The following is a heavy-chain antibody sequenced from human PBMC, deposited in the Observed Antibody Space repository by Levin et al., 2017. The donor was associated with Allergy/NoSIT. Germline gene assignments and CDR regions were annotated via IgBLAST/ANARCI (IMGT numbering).Heavy chain of an antibody. CDR1: GGSFSGYY. D-gene: IGHD6-19*01. Sequence: SETLSLTCAVYGGSFSGYYWSWIRQPPGKGLEWIGEIDHSGSTNDNPSLKSRVTLSVDTFKNHFSLKLSSVTAADTAVYYCARRAVGLSFDFWGQGTLVTVSS. CDR3: ARRAVGLSFDF. CDR2: IDHSGST. J-gene: IGHJ4*02. V-gene: IGHV4-34*01.